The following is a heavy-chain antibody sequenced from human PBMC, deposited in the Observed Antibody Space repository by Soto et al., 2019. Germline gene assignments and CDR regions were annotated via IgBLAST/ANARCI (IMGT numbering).Heavy chain of an antibody. J-gene: IGHJ6*03. V-gene: IGHV1-46*01. CDR1: GYTFTSYY. D-gene: IGHD3-22*01. CDR3: ARDREYYYDSSGYSYYMDV. CDR2: INPSGGST. Sequence: ASVKVSCKASGYTFTSYYMHWVRQAPGQGLEWMGIINPSGGSTSYAQKFQGRVTMTRDTSTSTVYMELSSPRSEDTAVYYCARDREYYYDSSGYSYYMDVWGKGTTVTVSS.